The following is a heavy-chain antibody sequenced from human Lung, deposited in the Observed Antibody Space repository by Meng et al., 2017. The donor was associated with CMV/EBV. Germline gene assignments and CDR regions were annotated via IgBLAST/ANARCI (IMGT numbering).Heavy chain of an antibody. D-gene: IGHD3-22*01. V-gene: IGHV1-2*02. CDR2: INPSSGAT. Sequence: QEQLVQAGAEGKKPGASVKVSCKTSGSTFFGYYVHWVRQAPGQGLEWMGWINPSSGATKYAPNFQGRISMTRDTSISTAYMELSSLRSDDTAVYFCAGHETSGYTSTFDYWGQGTMVTVSA. CDR3: AGHETSGYTSTFDY. J-gene: IGHJ4*02. CDR1: GSTFFGYY.